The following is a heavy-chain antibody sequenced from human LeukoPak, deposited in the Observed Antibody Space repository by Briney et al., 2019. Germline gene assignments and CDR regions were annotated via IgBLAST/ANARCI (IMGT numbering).Heavy chain of an antibody. J-gene: IGHJ4*02. CDR1: GGSISSYY. V-gene: IGHV4-59*01. D-gene: IGHD1-26*01. CDR3: ARDSGSHDY. CDR2: IYYSGST. Sequence: SETLSLTCTVSGGSISSYYWSWIRQPPGKGLEWIGYIYYSGSTNYNPSLKSRVTISVDTSKNQFSLKLSSVTAADTAVYYCARDSGSHDYWGQGTLVTVSS.